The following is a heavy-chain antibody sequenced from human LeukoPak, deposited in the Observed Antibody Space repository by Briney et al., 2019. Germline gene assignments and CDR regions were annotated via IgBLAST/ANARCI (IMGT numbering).Heavy chain of an antibody. CDR2: ISAYNGNT. J-gene: IGHJ5*02. CDR3: ARLVSGDTAMVNWFDP. V-gene: IGHV1-18*01. D-gene: IGHD5-18*01. Sequence: VSVKVSCKASGYTFTSYGISWVRQAPGQGLEWMGWISAYNGNTNYAQKLQGRVTMTTDTSTSTAYMELRSLRSDDTAVYYCARLVSGDTAMVNWFDPWGQGTLVTVSS. CDR1: GYTFTSYG.